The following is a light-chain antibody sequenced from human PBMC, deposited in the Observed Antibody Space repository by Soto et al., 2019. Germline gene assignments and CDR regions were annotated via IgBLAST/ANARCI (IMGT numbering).Light chain of an antibody. V-gene: IGKV1-5*01. Sequence: DIQMTQSPCMLSASVGDRVTITCRASQSVNTWLAWYQQKPGKAPTLLIYDASTLESGVPSRFSGSGSGTEFTLTISSLQPDDFGTYYCQQYNTYRTFGQGTKVEI. CDR1: QSVNTW. J-gene: IGKJ1*01. CDR2: DAS. CDR3: QQYNTYRT.